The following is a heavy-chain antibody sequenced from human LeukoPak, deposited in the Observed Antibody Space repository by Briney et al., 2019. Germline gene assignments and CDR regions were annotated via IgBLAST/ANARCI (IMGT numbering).Heavy chain of an antibody. CDR1: GFTFSGYA. CDR3: ARDGVVADPSIGY. D-gene: IGHD2-15*01. J-gene: IGHJ4*02. V-gene: IGHV3-23*01. Sequence: GGSLRLSCAVSGFTFSGYAMSWVRQAPGKGLEWVSAISGSGGSTYYADSVKGRFTISRDNFKNTLFLQMNSLRAEDTAVYYCARDGVVADPSIGYWGQGTLVTVSS. CDR2: ISGSGGST.